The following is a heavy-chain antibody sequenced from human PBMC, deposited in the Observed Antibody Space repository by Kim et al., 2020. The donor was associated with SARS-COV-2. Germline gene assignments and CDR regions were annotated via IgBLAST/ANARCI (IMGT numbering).Heavy chain of an antibody. CDR3: AKLLNSGRDY. Sequence: STYYPDSVKGRFSIPRDNSKNTLYLQMNSLRAEDTAVYYCAKLLNSGRDYWGQGTLVTVSS. D-gene: IGHD1-26*01. CDR2: ST. J-gene: IGHJ4*02. V-gene: IGHV3-23*01.